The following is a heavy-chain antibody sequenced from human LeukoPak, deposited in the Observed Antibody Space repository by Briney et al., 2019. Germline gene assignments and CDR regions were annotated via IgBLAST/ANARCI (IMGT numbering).Heavy chain of an antibody. D-gene: IGHD2-2*03. V-gene: IGHV3-74*01. CDR1: GFTFGNYW. CDR2: ITSDGSGT. J-gene: IGHJ4*02. Sequence: GGSLRLSCVASGFTFGNYWMHWVRQAPGKGLVWVSRITSDGSGTVNADSVKGRFTISRDNTKNILYLQMNSLRADDTALYYCARDGSGSVDFDYWGQGTLVTVSS. CDR3: ARDGSGSVDFDY.